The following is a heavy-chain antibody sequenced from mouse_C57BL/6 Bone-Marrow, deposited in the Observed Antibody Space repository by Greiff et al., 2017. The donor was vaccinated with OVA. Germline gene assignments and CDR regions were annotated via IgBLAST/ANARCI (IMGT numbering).Heavy chain of an antibody. V-gene: IGHV5-9*01. CDR3: ARRYYGSIYWYFDV. D-gene: IGHD1-1*01. J-gene: IGHJ1*03. CDR1: GFTFSSYT. CDR2: ISGGGGNT. Sequence: EVQGVESGGGLVKPGGSLKLSCAASGFTFSSYTMSWVRQTPEKRLEWVATISGGGGNTYYPDSVKGRFTISRDNAKNTLYLQMSSLRSEDTALYYCARRYYGSIYWYFDVWGTGTTVTVSS.